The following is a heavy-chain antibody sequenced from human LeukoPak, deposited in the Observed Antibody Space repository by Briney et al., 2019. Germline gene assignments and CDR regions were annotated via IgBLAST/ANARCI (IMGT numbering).Heavy chain of an antibody. Sequence: SETLSLTCAVYGGSFSDYYWSWIRQPPGKGLEWIGEINHSGSTNYNPSLKSRVTISVDTSKNQFSLKLSSVTAADTAVYYCARVEAYGDYVLNWFDPWGQGTLVTVSS. CDR2: INHSGST. D-gene: IGHD4-17*01. V-gene: IGHV4-34*01. CDR1: GGSFSDYY. J-gene: IGHJ5*02. CDR3: ARVEAYGDYVLNWFDP.